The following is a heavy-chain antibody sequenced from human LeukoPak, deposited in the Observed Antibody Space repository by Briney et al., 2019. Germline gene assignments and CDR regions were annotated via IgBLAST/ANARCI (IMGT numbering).Heavy chain of an antibody. J-gene: IGHJ4*02. CDR1: GGSFSDY. Sequence: SETLSLTCAVYGGSFSDYWSWIRQPPGKGLEWIGEINDSGSTNYNPSLKSRVTVSVDTSKNRFSLKVTSVTAADTAMYYCARGRVIFDSWGQGILVTVSS. CDR3: ARGRVIFDS. V-gene: IGHV4-34*01. D-gene: IGHD2/OR15-2a*01. CDR2: INDSGST.